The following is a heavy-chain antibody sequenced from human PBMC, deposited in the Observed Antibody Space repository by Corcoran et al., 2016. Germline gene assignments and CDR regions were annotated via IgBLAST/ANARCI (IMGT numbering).Heavy chain of an antibody. CDR1: GYTFTSYY. V-gene: IGHV1-46*01. Sequence: QVQLVQSGAEVKKPGASVKVSCKASGYTFTSYYMHWVRQAPGQGLEWMGIINPSGGSTSYAQKFQGRVTMTRDTSTSTVYMELSSLRSEDTAVYYCATKLGRYSYGAYHWDYWGQGTLVTVSS. J-gene: IGHJ4*02. D-gene: IGHD5-18*01. CDR2: INPSGGST. CDR3: ATKLGRYSYGAYHWDY.